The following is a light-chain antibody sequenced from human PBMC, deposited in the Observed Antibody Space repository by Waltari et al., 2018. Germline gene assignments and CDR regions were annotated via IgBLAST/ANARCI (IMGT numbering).Light chain of an antibody. J-gene: IGKJ1*01. Sequence: EIVMTQSPATLSVSTGERATLPCRASQSVSSDLAWYQQKPGQSPRLLIYGASTRATGIPARFSGSESGTEFTLTISSLQSEDFAIYYCQQYYNWPQTFGQGTKVEMK. CDR2: GAS. CDR1: QSVSSD. CDR3: QQYYNWPQT. V-gene: IGKV3-15*01.